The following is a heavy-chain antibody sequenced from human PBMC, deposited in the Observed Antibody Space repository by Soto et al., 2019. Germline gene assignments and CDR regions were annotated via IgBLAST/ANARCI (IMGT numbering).Heavy chain of an antibody. CDR3: ASGYYDILTGYYDPPTNYYMDV. J-gene: IGHJ6*03. V-gene: IGHV4-31*03. Sequence: SETLSLTCTVSGGSISSGGYYWSWIRQHPGKGLEWIGYIYYSGSTCYNPSLKSRVTISVDTSKNQFSLKLSSVTAADTAVYYCASGYYDILTGYYDPPTNYYMDVWGKGTTVTVSS. CDR1: GGSISSGGYY. D-gene: IGHD3-9*01. CDR2: IYYSGST.